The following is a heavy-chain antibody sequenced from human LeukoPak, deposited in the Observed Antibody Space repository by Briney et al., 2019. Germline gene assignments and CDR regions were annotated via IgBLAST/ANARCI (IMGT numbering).Heavy chain of an antibody. J-gene: IGHJ6*03. CDR3: ARAYYDSSGYYYPHYYYYYMDV. V-gene: IGHV1-18*01. Sequence: ASVKVSCKASGYTFTSYGISWVRQAPGQGLEWMGWISAYNGNTNYAQKLRGRVTMTTDTSTSTAYMELRSLRSDDTAVYYCARAYYDSSGYYYPHYYYYYMDVWGKGTTVTISS. D-gene: IGHD3-22*01. CDR1: GYTFTSYG. CDR2: ISAYNGNT.